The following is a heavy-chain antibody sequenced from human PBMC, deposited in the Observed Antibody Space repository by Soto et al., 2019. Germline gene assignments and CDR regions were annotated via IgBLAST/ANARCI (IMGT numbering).Heavy chain of an antibody. CDR1: GGSFSGHF. CDR2: IYDGGTT. V-gene: IGHV4-59*08. CDR3: AINADV. J-gene: IGHJ6*02. Sequence: QVQLQESGPGLGKPSETLSLICTVSGGSFSGHFWSWIRQPPGKRLEWIGNIYDGGTTNYNPSLKSRVTLSLDTSKRQFSLKLNSVTAADTAMYYCAINADVWGQGTTVTVSS.